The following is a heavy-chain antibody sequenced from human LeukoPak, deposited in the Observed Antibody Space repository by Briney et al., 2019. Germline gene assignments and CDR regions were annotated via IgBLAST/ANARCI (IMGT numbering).Heavy chain of an antibody. CDR1: GYTFTSYA. D-gene: IGHD3-22*01. V-gene: IGHV1-3*03. CDR3: ARLADYYDSSGYSPGAFDI. CDR2: INAGNGNT. J-gene: IGHJ3*02. Sequence: ASVKVSCKASGYTFTSYAMHWVRQAPGQRLEWMGWINAGNGNTKYSQEFQGRVTITRGTSASTAYMELSSLRSEDMAVYYCARLADYYDSSGYSPGAFDIWGQGTMVTVSS.